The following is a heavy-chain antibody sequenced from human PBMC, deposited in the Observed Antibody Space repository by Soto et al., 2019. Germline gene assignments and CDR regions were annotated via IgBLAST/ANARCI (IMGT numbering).Heavy chain of an antibody. CDR1: GGSISSGGYY. CDR2: IYYSGTT. Sequence: PSETLSLTCTVSGGSISSGGYYWSWIRQPPGKGLEWIGYIYYSGTTYYNPSLKSRVTISVDTSKNQFSLKLSSVTAADTAVYYCARDPRGIAAAGPHFDGMDVWGQGTTVTVSS. D-gene: IGHD6-13*01. V-gene: IGHV4-31*03. CDR3: ARDPRGIAAAGPHFDGMDV. J-gene: IGHJ6*02.